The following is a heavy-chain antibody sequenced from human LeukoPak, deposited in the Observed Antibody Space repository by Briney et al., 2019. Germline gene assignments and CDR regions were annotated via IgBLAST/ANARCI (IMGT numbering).Heavy chain of an antibody. CDR1: GGSIRSSYYY. V-gene: IGHV4-39*01. Sequence: SETLSLTCTVSGGSIRSSYYYWGWIRQPPGKGLEWIGSIYDSGSTYYNPSLKSRVTISVDTSKNQFSLKLNSVTAADTAVYYCARVWGSRWYFDLWGRGTLVTVSS. D-gene: IGHD7-27*01. CDR3: ARVWGSRWYFDL. CDR2: IYDSGST. J-gene: IGHJ2*01.